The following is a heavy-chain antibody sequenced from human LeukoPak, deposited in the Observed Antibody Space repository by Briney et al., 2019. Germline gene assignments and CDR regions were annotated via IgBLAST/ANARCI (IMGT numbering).Heavy chain of an antibody. CDR2: INWNSGSI. J-gene: IGHJ4*02. Sequence: GGSLRLSCAASGFTFDDYAMHWVRQAPGKGLEWVSGINWNSGSIGYADSVKGRFTISRDNAKNSLYLQMNSLRAEDTALYYRAKDIGSSGYYYPDYWGQGTPVTVSS. CDR3: AKDIGSSGYYYPDY. CDR1: GFTFDDYA. D-gene: IGHD3-22*01. V-gene: IGHV3-9*01.